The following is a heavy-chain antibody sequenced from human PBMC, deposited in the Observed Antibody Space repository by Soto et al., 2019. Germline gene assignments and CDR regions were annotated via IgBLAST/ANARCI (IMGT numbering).Heavy chain of an antibody. CDR2: ISSSSSYI. Sequence: ESGGGLVKPGGSLRLSCAASGFTFSSYSMNWVRQAPGKGLEWVSSISSSSSYIYYADSVKGRFTISRDNAKNSLYLQMNSLRAEGTAVYYCARDLRWRGYPGPDYWGQGTLVTVSS. D-gene: IGHD3-3*01. J-gene: IGHJ4*02. V-gene: IGHV3-21*01. CDR1: GFTFSSYS. CDR3: ARDLRWRGYPGPDY.